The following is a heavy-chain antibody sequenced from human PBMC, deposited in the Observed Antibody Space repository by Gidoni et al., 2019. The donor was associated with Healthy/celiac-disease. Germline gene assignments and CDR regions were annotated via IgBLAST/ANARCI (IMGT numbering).Heavy chain of an antibody. CDR2: IYYSGST. Sequence: QVQLQESGPGLVKPSENLSLTCTISGGPVSSGSYYWSLFRQPPGKGLEWIGYIYYSGSTNYNPSLKSRVTISVDTSKNQFSRKLISVTAADTAVYYCARGHYYYGMDVWGQGTTVTVSS. CDR3: ARGHYYYGMDV. V-gene: IGHV4-61*01. CDR1: GGPVSSGSYY. J-gene: IGHJ6*02.